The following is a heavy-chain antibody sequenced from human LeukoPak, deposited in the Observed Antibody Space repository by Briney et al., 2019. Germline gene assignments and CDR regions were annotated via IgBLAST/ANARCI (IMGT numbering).Heavy chain of an antibody. Sequence: PGGSLRLSCAASGFTYSSYAMSWVRQAPGKGLEWVSAISGSGGSTYYADSVKGRFTISRDNSKNTLYLQMNSLRAEDTAVYYCAKWSDYEEYFDYWGQGTLVTVSS. CDR3: AKWSDYEEYFDY. CDR2: ISGSGGST. D-gene: IGHD5-12*01. V-gene: IGHV3-23*01. J-gene: IGHJ4*02. CDR1: GFTYSSYA.